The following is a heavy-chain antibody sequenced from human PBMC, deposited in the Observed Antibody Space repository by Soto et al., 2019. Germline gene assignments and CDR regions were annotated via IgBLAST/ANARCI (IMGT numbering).Heavy chain of an antibody. CDR2: INAYNGNT. Sequence: QVQLVQSGAEVKKPGASVKVSCKASGYTFTSYAISWVRQAPGQGLEWMGWINAYNGNTNYAQKLQGRVTMTTDTSTSTAYXELKXXXSDXXAXXXXXXXXXXXXFDYWGQGTLVTVSS. J-gene: IGHJ4*02. CDR1: GYTFTSYA. CDR3: XXXXXXXXFDY. V-gene: IGHV1-18*01.